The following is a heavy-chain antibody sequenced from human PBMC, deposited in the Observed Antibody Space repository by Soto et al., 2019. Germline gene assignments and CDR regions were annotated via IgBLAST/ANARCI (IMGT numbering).Heavy chain of an antibody. Sequence: QVQLVESGGGVVQPGRSLRLSCAASGFTFSSYGMHWVRQAPGKGLEWVAVIWYDGSNKYYADSVKGRFTISRDNSKNTLYLQMNSLGAEDTAVYYCARDLGAAGTPSYYYYGMDVWGQGTTVTGSS. J-gene: IGHJ6*02. CDR3: ARDLGAAGTPSYYYYGMDV. CDR1: GFTFSSYG. D-gene: IGHD6-25*01. CDR2: IWYDGSNK. V-gene: IGHV3-33*01.